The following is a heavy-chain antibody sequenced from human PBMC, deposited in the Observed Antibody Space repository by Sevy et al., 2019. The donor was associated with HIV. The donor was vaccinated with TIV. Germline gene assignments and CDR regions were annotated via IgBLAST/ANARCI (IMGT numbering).Heavy chain of an antibody. V-gene: IGHV3-48*02. CDR3: ARETSSGYYLANAFDI. J-gene: IGHJ3*02. CDR1: GFTFSSYS. Sequence: GGSLRLSCAASGFTFSSYSMNWVRQAPGKGREWVSYISSSSSTIYYADSVKGRFTISRDNATNSLYLQMNSLRDEDTAVYYCARETSSGYYLANAFDIWGQGTMVTVSS. CDR2: ISSSSSTI. D-gene: IGHD3-22*01.